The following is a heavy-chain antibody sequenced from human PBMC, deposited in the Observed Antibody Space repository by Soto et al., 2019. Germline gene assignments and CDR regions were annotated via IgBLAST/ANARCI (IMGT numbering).Heavy chain of an antibody. V-gene: IGHV1-2*02. D-gene: IGHD6-6*01. Sequence: GSVKVSCKASGFSFTGYYIHWLRQAPGQGLEWMGWINAHSGGTEYAQKFQGRVTLTRDTSIATAYLTLTSLTSDDTALYYCAKDLTRQLAYWLDPWGQGTQVTVSS. CDR3: AKDLTRQLAYWLDP. CDR2: INAHSGGT. CDR1: GFSFTGYY. J-gene: IGHJ5*02.